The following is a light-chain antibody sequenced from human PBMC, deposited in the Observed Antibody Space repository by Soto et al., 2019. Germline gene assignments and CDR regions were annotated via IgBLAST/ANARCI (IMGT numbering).Light chain of an antibody. Sequence: QSALTQPASVSGSPGQSITLSSSGTSSDVGGYNYVSWYQQHPGKAPKLMIYEVSNRPSGVSNRFSGSKSGNTASLTISGLQADDEADYYCSSYTTTSTLGVFGGGTKVTVL. J-gene: IGLJ2*01. V-gene: IGLV2-14*01. CDR2: EVS. CDR1: SSDVGGYNY. CDR3: SSYTTTSTLGV.